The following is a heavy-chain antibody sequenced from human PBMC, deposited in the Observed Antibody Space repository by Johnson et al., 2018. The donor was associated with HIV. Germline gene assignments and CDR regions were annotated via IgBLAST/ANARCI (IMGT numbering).Heavy chain of an antibody. Sequence: QVQLVESGGGLVQPGGSLRLSCAASGFTFSSYAMHWVRQAPGKGLEWVAFIRYDGSNKYYADSVKGRFTISRDNAKNTLYLQMNSVRAEDTAVHYCARGIQPDAFDIWGQGTMVTVSS. D-gene: IGHD2-2*01. J-gene: IGHJ3*02. V-gene: IGHV3-30*02. CDR1: GFTFSSYA. CDR2: IRYDGSNK. CDR3: ARGIQPDAFDI.